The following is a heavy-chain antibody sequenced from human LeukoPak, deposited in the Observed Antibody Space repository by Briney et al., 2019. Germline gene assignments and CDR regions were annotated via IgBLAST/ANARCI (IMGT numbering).Heavy chain of an antibody. J-gene: IGHJ4*02. CDR3: ARVTTAWYVVGY. D-gene: IGHD6-13*01. V-gene: IGHV4-39*01. CDR1: GGSINSSGYY. Sequence: SETLSLTCTVSGGSINSSGYYWGWIRQPPGKGLEWVGSHYYSGSTYYNPSLKSRVTISVDTSKNQFSLRLSSVTAADTAVYYCARVTTAWYVVGYWGQGTLVTVSS. CDR2: HYYSGST.